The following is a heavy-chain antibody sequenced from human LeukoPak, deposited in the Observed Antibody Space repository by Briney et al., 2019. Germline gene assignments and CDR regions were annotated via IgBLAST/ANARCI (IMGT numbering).Heavy chain of an antibody. V-gene: IGHV1-46*01. J-gene: IGHJ4*02. CDR2: INPSGGST. D-gene: IGHD6-13*01. CDR1: GYTFTSYY. Sequence: GASVKVSCKASGYTFTSYYMHWVRQAPGQGLEWMGIINPSGGSTSYAQKFQGRVTMTRDTSTSTVYMELSSLRSEDTAVYYCARAAKSKSTTYKQLVLGYFDYWGQGTLVTVSS. CDR3: ARAAKSKSTTYKQLVLGYFDY.